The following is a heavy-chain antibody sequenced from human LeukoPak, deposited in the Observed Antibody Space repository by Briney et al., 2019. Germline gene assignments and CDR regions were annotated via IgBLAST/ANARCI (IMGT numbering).Heavy chain of an antibody. Sequence: PGGSLRLSCAASGFILSNYGMHWVRQVPGKGLEWVAVIWYDGSNKYYADSVKGRFTISRDNSQNTLFLQMNSLKAEDTAVYYCARASDPWLQLTWGQGTLVTVSS. J-gene: IGHJ5*02. CDR1: GFILSNYG. D-gene: IGHD5-24*01. CDR3: ARASDPWLQLT. V-gene: IGHV3-33*01. CDR2: IWYDGSNK.